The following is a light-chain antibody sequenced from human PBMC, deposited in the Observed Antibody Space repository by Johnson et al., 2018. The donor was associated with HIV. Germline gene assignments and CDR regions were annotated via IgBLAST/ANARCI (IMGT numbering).Light chain of an antibody. J-gene: IGLJ1*01. V-gene: IGLV1-51*02. CDR3: GTGDRSLSAPYL. Sequence: QLVLTQPPSASGPPGQRVTISCSGSSSNIGSYTVNWYQQLPGTAPKLLIYRNNQRPSGIPDRFSGSKSGTSATLGITGLQTGDEADYYCGTGDRSLSAPYLFGTGTKVTVL. CDR1: SSNIGSYT. CDR2: RNN.